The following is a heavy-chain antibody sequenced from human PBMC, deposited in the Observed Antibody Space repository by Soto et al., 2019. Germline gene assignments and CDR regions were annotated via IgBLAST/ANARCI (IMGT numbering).Heavy chain of an antibody. V-gene: IGHV4-59*01. Sequence: PSETLSLTCTVSGGSISSYYWSWIRQPPGKGLEWIGYIYYSGSTNYNPSLKSRVTISVDTSKNQFSLKLSSVTAADTAVYYCARVNYYDSRADYWGQGTLVTVS. CDR1: GGSISSYY. D-gene: IGHD3-22*01. J-gene: IGHJ4*02. CDR2: IYYSGST. CDR3: ARVNYYDSRADY.